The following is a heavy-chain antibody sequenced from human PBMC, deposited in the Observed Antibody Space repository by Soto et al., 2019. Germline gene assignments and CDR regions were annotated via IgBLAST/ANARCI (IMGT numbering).Heavy chain of an antibody. CDR3: ARDIRLRVATITDY. D-gene: IGHD5-12*01. V-gene: IGHV1-3*01. CDR1: GYTFTSYA. Sequence: ASVKVSCKASGYTFTSYAVHWVRQAPGQRLEWMGWINAGNGNTKYSQKFQGRVTITRDTSASTAYMELSSLRSEDTAVYYCARDIRLRVATITDYWGQGTLVTVSS. CDR2: INAGNGNT. J-gene: IGHJ4*02.